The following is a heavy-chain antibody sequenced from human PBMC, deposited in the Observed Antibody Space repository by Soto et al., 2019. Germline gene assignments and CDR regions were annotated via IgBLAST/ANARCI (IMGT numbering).Heavy chain of an antibody. CDR1: GFTFSNSW. CDR2: IKSKTDGGTT. D-gene: IGHD6-13*01. V-gene: IGHV3-15*07. J-gene: IGHJ4*02. CDR3: TTDPGYSSSWYEEIDY. Sequence: PGGSLRLSCAASGFTFSNSWMNWVRQAPGKGLEWVGRIKSKTDGGTTDYAAPVKGRFTISRDDSKNTLYLQMNSLKTEDTAVYYCTTDPGYSSSWYEEIDYWGQGTLVTVSS.